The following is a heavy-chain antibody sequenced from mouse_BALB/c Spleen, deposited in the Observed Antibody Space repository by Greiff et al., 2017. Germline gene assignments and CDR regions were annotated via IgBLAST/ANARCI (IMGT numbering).Heavy chain of an antibody. Sequence: QVQLKQSGAELMKPGASVKISCKATGYTFSSYWIEWVKQRPGHGLEWIGEILPGSGSTNYNEKFKGKATFTADTSSNTAYMQLSSLTSEDSAVYYCARGGYYGSGRYFDVWGAGTTVTVSS. V-gene: IGHV1-9*01. J-gene: IGHJ1*01. CDR1: GYTFSSYW. CDR2: ILPGSGST. D-gene: IGHD1-1*01. CDR3: ARGGYYGSGRYFDV.